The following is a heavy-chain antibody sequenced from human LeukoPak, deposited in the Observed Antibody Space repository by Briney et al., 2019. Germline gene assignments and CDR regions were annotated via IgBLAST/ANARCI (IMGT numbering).Heavy chain of an antibody. CDR2: MNPNSGNT. V-gene: IGHV1-8*03. Sequence: ASVKVSCKASGYTFTSYDINWVRQATGQGLEWMGWMNPNSGNTGYAQKFQGRVTITRNTSISTAYMELSSLRSEDTAVYYCARGIRENIVLMVYAIPGYCYYYMDVWGKGTTVTVSS. CDR3: ARGIRENIVLMVYAIPGYCYYYMDV. J-gene: IGHJ6*03. D-gene: IGHD2-8*01. CDR1: GYTFTSYD.